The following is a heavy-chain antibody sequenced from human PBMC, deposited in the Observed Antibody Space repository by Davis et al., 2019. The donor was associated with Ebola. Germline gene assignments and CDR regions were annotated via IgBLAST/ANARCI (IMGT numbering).Heavy chain of an antibody. V-gene: IGHV3-30*02. Sequence: GESLKISCAASGFIFRSYAMHWVRQAPGKGLEWVAVIWYDGSNKYYADSVKGRFTISRDNSKNTLYLQMNSLRAEDTAVYYCAKGGRQQLRSFDYWGQGTLVTVSS. CDR1: GFIFRSYA. CDR2: IWYDGSNK. D-gene: IGHD6-13*01. CDR3: AKGGRQQLRSFDY. J-gene: IGHJ4*02.